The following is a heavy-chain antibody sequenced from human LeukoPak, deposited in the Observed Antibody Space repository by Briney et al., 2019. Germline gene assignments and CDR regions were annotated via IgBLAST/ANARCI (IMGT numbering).Heavy chain of an antibody. D-gene: IGHD3-10*02. CDR2: IIVSGSII. V-gene: IGHV3-48*03. Sequence: GGSLRLSCAAPGFTFSSYKMNWVCQTPGEGLGWGSYIIVSGSIIYYADSVKGRFTISRDNAKNSLYLQMNSLRAEDTAVYYCAELGITMIGGVWGKGTTVTISS. CDR3: AELGITMIGGV. CDR1: GFTFSSYK. J-gene: IGHJ6*04.